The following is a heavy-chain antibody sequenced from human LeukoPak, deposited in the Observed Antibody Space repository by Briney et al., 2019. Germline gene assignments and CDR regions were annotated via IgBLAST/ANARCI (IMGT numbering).Heavy chain of an antibody. V-gene: IGHV3-53*01. CDR2: IYSGGST. CDR1: GFTVSSNY. J-gene: IGHJ5*02. Sequence: AGGSLRLSCAASGFTVSSNYMSWVRQAPGKGLEWVSVIYSGGSTYYADSVKGRFTISRDNSKNTLYLQMNSLRAEDTAVYYCARGKYQLLSYWFDPWGQGTLVTVSS. D-gene: IGHD2-2*01. CDR3: ARGKYQLLSYWFDP.